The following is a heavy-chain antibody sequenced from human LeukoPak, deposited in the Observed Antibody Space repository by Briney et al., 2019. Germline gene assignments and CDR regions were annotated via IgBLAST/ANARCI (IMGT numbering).Heavy chain of an antibody. Sequence: ASVKVSCKASGYTFTSYDINWVRQATGQGLEWMGWMNPNSGNTGYAQKFQGRVTITRNTSISTAYMELSSLRSEDTAVYYCARTITIFGVVIILYYYYYMDVWGKGTTVTVSS. J-gene: IGHJ6*03. CDR1: GYTFTSYD. D-gene: IGHD3-3*01. V-gene: IGHV1-8*03. CDR2: MNPNSGNT. CDR3: ARTITIFGVVIILYYYYYMDV.